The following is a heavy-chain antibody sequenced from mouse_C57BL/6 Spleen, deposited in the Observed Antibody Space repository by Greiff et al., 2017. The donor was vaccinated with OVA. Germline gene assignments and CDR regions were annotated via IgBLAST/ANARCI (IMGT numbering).Heavy chain of an antibody. V-gene: IGHV5-15*01. CDR1: GFTFSDYG. Sequence: EVKLMESGGGLVQPGGSLKLSCAASGFTFSDYGMAWVRQAPRKGPEWVAFISNLAYSIYYADTVTGRFTISRENAKNTLYLEMSSLRSEDTAMYYCARQNYSNSWYFDVWGTGTTVTVSS. D-gene: IGHD2-5*01. J-gene: IGHJ1*03. CDR2: ISNLAYSI. CDR3: ARQNYSNSWYFDV.